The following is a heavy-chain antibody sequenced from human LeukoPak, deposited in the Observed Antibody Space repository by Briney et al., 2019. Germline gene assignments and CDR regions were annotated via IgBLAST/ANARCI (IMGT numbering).Heavy chain of an antibody. J-gene: IGHJ4*02. D-gene: IGHD5-18*01. Sequence: GGSLRLSCAAAGFTFDDYAMHWVRQAPGKGLEWVSGISWNSGSIGYADSVKGRFTISRDNAKNSLYLQMNSLRAEDTAVYYCAREQLCDYWGQGTLVTVSS. V-gene: IGHV3-9*01. CDR1: GFTFDDYA. CDR2: ISWNSGSI. CDR3: AREQLCDY.